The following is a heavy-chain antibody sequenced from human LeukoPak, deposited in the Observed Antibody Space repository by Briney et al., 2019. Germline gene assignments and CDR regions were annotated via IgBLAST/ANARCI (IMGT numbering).Heavy chain of an antibody. CDR2: IYHSGST. J-gene: IGHJ6*03. D-gene: IGHD6-25*01. V-gene: IGHV4-4*02. CDR1: GGSISSSNW. Sequence: SGTLPLTCAVSGGSISSSNWWSWVRQPPGKGLEWIGEIYHSGSTNYNPSLKSRVTISVDTSKNQLSLKLNSVTAADTAEYYCACSAQYSYYYYMDVWGKGTTVTVSS. CDR3: ACSAQYSYYYYMDV.